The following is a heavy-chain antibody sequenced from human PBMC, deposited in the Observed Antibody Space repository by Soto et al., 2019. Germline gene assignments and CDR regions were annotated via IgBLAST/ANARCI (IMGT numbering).Heavy chain of an antibody. CDR2: IVVGSGNT. CDR3: AADYSFGSSWYRGFDY. J-gene: IGHJ4*02. V-gene: IGHV1-58*01. Sequence: SVKVSCKASGFTFTSSAVQWVRQARGQRLEWIGWIVVGSGNTNYAQKFQERVAITRDMSTSTAYMELSSLRSEDTAVYYCAADYSFGSSWYRGFDYWGQGTLVTVSS. CDR1: GFTFTSSA. D-gene: IGHD6-13*01.